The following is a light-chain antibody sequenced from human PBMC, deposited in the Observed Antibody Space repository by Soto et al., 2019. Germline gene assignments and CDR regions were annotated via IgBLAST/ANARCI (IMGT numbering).Light chain of an antibody. J-gene: IGKJ1*01. V-gene: IGKV1-5*01. CDR1: QSISSS. Sequence: DIQRTQSPSTLSASVGDRVTITCRASQSISSSLAWYQQKPGKAPKLLIYDASNLESGVPSIFSGSGSGTEFTLTISSLPPDNFATYYCQQYSTYSTFGQGTKVDI. CDR2: DAS. CDR3: QQYSTYST.